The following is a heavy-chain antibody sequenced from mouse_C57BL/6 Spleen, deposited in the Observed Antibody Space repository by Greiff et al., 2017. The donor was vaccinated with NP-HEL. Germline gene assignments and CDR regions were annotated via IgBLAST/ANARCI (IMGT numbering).Heavy chain of an antibody. CDR3: ARGQGSRYYFDY. CDR2: IDPNSGGT. Sequence: QVHVKQPGAELVKPGASVKLSCKASGYTFTSYWMHWVKQRPGRGLEWIGRIDPNSGGTKYNEKFKSKATLTVDKPSSTAYMQLSSLTSEDSAVYYCARGQGSRYYFDYWGQGTTLTVSS. CDR1: GYTFTSYW. J-gene: IGHJ2*01. V-gene: IGHV1-72*01.